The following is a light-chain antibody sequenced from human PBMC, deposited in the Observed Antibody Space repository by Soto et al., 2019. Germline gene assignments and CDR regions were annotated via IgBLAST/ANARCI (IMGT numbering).Light chain of an antibody. Sequence: EIALTQSPATLSVSPGERATLSCRASQSVRSYLAWYQQKPGQAPRLLIYDVSNRATCIPARFSGSGSGTDFTLTISILAHEDFAVYYCQQRSHWPLTFGGGTKVEIK. V-gene: IGKV3-11*01. CDR1: QSVRSY. J-gene: IGKJ4*01. CDR2: DVS. CDR3: QQRSHWPLT.